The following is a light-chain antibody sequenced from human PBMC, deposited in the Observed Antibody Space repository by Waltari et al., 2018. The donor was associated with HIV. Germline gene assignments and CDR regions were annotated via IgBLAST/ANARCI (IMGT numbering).Light chain of an antibody. V-gene: IGLV1-44*01. J-gene: IGLJ2*01. CDR2: SND. CDR3: ASWDDSLNGVV. CDR1: NSNIGSNT. Sequence: QSVLTQPPSTSGTPGQRVTISCSGSNSNIGSNTVNWYQQVPGEAPKLLIYSNDQMPSGVPDRFSGSKSDTSASLAISGLQSEDETDYYCASWDDSLNGVVVGGGTKLTAL.